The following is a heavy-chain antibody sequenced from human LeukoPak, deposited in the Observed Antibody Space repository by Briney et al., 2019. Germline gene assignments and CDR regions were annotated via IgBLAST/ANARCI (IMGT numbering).Heavy chain of an antibody. D-gene: IGHD3-10*01. CDR2: MNPNSGNT. J-gene: IGHJ3*02. V-gene: IGHV1-8*01. CDR1: GYTFTSHD. CDR3: ARGVRGVNPDAFDI. Sequence: ASVKVSCKASGYTFTSHDINWVRQATGQGLEWMGWMNPNSGNTGYAQKFQGRVTMTRNTSISTAYMELSSLRSEDTAVYYCARGVRGVNPDAFDIWGQGTMVTVSS.